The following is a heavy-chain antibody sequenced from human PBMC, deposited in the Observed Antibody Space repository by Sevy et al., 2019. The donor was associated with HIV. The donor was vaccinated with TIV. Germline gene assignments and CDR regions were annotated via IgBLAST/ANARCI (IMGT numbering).Heavy chain of an antibody. J-gene: IGHJ6*02. CDR3: ARDKGSNGLYYYYGMDV. D-gene: IGHD4-4*01. Sequence: ASVKVSCKASGGTFSSYAISWVRQAPGQGLEWMGGIIPIFGTANYAQKFQGRVTITADESTSTAYMELSSLRSEDTAVYYCARDKGSNGLYYYYGMDVWGQGTTVTVSS. CDR2: IIPIFGTA. V-gene: IGHV1-69*13. CDR1: GGTFSSYA.